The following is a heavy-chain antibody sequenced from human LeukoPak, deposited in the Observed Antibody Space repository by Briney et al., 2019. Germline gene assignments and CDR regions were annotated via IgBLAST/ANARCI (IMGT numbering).Heavy chain of an antibody. D-gene: IGHD3-22*01. Sequence: GESLKISCKGSGYRFTTHRISWVRQMPGQGLEWMGRIDPSDSYTNFSPSFQGHVTISVDRSVSTAYLQWSSLKASDTAMYYCATTSRYYDSSGYDYWGQGTLVTVSS. CDR1: GYRFTTHR. J-gene: IGHJ4*02. V-gene: IGHV5-10-1*01. CDR3: ATTSRYYDSSGYDY. CDR2: IDPSDSYT.